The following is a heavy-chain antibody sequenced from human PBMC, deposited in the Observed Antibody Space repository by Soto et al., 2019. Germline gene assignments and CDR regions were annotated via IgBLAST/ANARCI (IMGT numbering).Heavy chain of an antibody. V-gene: IGHV3-23*01. Sequence: PGGSLRLSCAASGFTFSSYAMSWVRQAPGKGLKWVSAISDSGDATYYADSVTGRFTISRDNSKNTLYLQMNSLRAEDTAVYYCATDRWVGRTWYHFDYWGQGTLVTVSS. CDR3: ATDRWVGRTWYHFDY. CDR2: ISDSGDAT. D-gene: IGHD6-13*01. J-gene: IGHJ4*01. CDR1: GFTFSSYA.